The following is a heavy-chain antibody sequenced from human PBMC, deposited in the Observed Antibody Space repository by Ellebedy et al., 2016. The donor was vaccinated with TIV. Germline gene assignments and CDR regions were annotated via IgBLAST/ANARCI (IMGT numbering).Heavy chain of an antibody. CDR3: ARGDRGSGWYWDK. V-gene: IGHV5-51*01. CDR2: IYPGDSDT. J-gene: IGHJ4*02. Sequence: GESLKISCKGSGYSFISYWIGWVRQMPGKGLEWVGYIYPGDSDTRYSASFQGQVTISVDKSISTAYLQWSSLKASDTAIYYCARGDRGSGWYWDKWGQGTLVTVSS. CDR1: GYSFISYW. D-gene: IGHD6-19*01.